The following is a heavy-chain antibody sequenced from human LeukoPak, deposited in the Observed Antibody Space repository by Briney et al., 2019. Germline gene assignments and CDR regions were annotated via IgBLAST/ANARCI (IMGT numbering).Heavy chain of an antibody. Sequence: SETLSLTCTVSGGSISSYYWSWIRQPPGKGLEWIGYIYYSGSTNYNPSLKSRVTISVDTCKNQFSLKLSSVTAADTAVYYCARSSAAIVPPSMDVWGQGTTVTVSS. J-gene: IGHJ6*02. CDR2: IYYSGST. D-gene: IGHD2-2*02. CDR3: ARSSAAIVPPSMDV. CDR1: GGSISSYY. V-gene: IGHV4-59*01.